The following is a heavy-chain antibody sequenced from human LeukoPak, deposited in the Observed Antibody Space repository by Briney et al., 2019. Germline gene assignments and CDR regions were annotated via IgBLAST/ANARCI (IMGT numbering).Heavy chain of an antibody. CDR1: GYSFTTYW. D-gene: IGHD6-13*01. J-gene: IGHJ5*02. CDR2: IYPGNSDT. Sequence: GESLKISCKGSGYSFTTYWIAWVRQMPGKGLEWMGLIYPGNSDTRHSPSFQGQVTFSADKSIDTAYLQWNSLQASDTAIYYCARNGAAGTPNRFFNWFDPWGQGTLVTVSS. CDR3: ARNGAAGTPNRFFNWFDP. V-gene: IGHV5-51*01.